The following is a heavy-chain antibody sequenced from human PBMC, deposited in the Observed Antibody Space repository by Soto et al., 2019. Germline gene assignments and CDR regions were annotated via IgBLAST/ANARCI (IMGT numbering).Heavy chain of an antibody. J-gene: IGHJ4*02. Sequence: GGSLRLSCSASGFTFSSEAMSWVRQAPGKGLEWVSVITGSGDSTHYADSVKGRFTISRDNSKNTLYLQMNSLRAEDTAVYYCAREYCSSTSCYNYFDYWGQGTLVTVSS. D-gene: IGHD2-2*01. CDR3: AREYCSSTSCYNYFDY. CDR2: ITGSGDST. V-gene: IGHV3-23*01. CDR1: GFTFSSEA.